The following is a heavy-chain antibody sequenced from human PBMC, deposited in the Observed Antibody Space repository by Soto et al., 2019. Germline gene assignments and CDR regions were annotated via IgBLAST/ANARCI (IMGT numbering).Heavy chain of an antibody. CDR3: ARVVAAAGTFDS. D-gene: IGHD6-13*01. CDR1: GGTFSSYT. V-gene: IGHV1-69*02. CDR2: IIPILGIA. Sequence: QVQLVQSGAEVKKPGSSVKVSCKASGGTFSSYTISWVRQAPGQGLEWMGRIIPILGIANYAQKFQGRVTSTADKSTSTAYMERSSLSSEDTAVYYCARVVAAAGTFDSWGQGTLVTVSS. J-gene: IGHJ4*02.